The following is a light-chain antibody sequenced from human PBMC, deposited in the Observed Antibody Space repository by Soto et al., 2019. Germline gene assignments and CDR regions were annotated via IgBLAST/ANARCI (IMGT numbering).Light chain of an antibody. CDR2: GAS. CDR3: QHYSDWLWT. Sequence: EMVMTQSPATLSVSPGERAALSCRASQSVSSNLAWYQQTPGQAPRLLIYGASTRATGIPARFSGSGSGTEFTLTISSLQSEDFAVYYCQHYSDWLWTFAQGTKV. CDR1: QSVSSN. J-gene: IGKJ1*01. V-gene: IGKV3-15*01.